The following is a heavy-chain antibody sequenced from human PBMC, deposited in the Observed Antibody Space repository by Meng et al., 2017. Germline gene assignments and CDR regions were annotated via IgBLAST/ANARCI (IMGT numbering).Heavy chain of an antibody. D-gene: IGHD6-19*01. CDR2: INPNSGGT. CDR3: AREWGSGWYVMDY. Sequence: VRVVQSGAEVKKPGASGKVSFKASGYTFTGYYMHWVRQAPGQGLEWMGRINPNSGGTNYAQKFQGRVTMTRDTSISTAYMELSRLRSDDTAVYYCAREWGSGWYVMDYWGQGTLVTVSS. J-gene: IGHJ4*02. V-gene: IGHV1-2*06. CDR1: GYTFTGYY.